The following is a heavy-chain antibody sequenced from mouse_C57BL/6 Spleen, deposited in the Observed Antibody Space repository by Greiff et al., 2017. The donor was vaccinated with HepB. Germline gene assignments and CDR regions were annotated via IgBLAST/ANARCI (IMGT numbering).Heavy chain of an antibody. CDR3: ARGDPEGGY. D-gene: IGHD3-3*01. J-gene: IGHJ2*01. V-gene: IGHV1-50*01. CDR1: GYTFTSYW. Sequence: VQLQQPGAELVKPGASVKLSCKASGYTFTSYWMQWVKQRPGQGLEWIGEIDPSDSYTNYNQKFKGKATLTVDTSSSTAYMQLSSLTSADAAVYYSARGDPEGGYWGQGTTLTVSS. CDR2: IDPSDSYT.